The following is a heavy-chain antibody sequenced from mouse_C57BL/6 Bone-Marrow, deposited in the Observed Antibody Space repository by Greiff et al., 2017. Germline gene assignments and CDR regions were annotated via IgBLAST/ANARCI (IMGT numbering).Heavy chain of an antibody. CDR3: AIDDEGATSPYYAIDY. CDR1: GYTFTSYW. D-gene: IGHD2-3*01. V-gene: IGHV1-74*01. J-gene: IGHJ4*01. CDR2: IHPSDSDT. Sequence: QVQLQQPGAELVKPGASVKVSCKASGYTFTSYWMHWVKQRPGQGLEWIGRIHPSDSDTNYNQKFKGKATLTVDKSSSTAYMQLSSLTCEDSAVXAGAIDDEGATSPYYAIDYWGQGTSVTVSS.